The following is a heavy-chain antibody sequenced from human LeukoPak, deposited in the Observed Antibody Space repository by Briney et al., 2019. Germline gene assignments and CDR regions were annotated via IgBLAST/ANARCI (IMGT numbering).Heavy chain of an antibody. CDR1: GYTFTGYY. J-gene: IGHJ6*02. Sequence: ASVKVSCKASGYTFTGYYMHWVRQAPGQGLEWMGWINPNSGGTNHAQKFQGRVTMTRDKSISTAYMELSRLRSDDTAVYYCARDLTVTTQPKPHYGMDVWGQGTTVTVS. CDR3: ARDLTVTTQPKPHYGMDV. D-gene: IGHD4-11*01. V-gene: IGHV1-2*02. CDR2: INPNSGGT.